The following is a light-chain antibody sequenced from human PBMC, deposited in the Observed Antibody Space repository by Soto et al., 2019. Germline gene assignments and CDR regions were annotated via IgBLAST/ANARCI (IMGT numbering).Light chain of an antibody. CDR2: DAS. V-gene: IGKV3-20*01. CDR3: QQYGSIPWT. Sequence: IVLTQSPRTLYLSPWEKENLYCRATESVVSNYLAWYQLKPGQAPRLLIYDASSRATGIPDRFSGSGSGTDFTLTISRLEPEDFAVYYCQQYGSIPWTFGQGTKVDIK. J-gene: IGKJ1*01. CDR1: ESVVSNY.